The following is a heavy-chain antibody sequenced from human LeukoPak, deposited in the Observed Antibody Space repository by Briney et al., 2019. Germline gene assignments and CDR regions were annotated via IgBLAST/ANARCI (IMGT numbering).Heavy chain of an antibody. CDR2: ISGSGGST. CDR3: ARRAGAYSHPYDY. CDR1: GFTFSSYA. D-gene: IGHD4/OR15-4a*01. Sequence: GGSLRLSCAASGFTFSSYAMTWVRQAPGKGLEWLSGISGSGGSTYYADSVKGRFTISRDNSKNTLYLQMNSLRAEDTAVYYCARRAGAYSHPYDYWGQGTLVTVSS. J-gene: IGHJ4*02. V-gene: IGHV3-23*01.